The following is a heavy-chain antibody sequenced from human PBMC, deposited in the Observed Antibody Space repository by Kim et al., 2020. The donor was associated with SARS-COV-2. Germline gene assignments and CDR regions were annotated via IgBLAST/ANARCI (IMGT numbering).Heavy chain of an antibody. J-gene: IGHJ4*02. CDR1: GGSFSGYY. CDR2: INHSGST. Sequence: SETLSLTCAVYGGSFSGYYWSWIRQPPGKGLEWIGEINHSGSTNYNPSLKSRVTISVDTSKNQFSLKLSSVTAADTAVYYCARARGSGSYYLDYWGQGTLVTVSS. V-gene: IGHV4-34*01. CDR3: ARARGSGSYYLDY. D-gene: IGHD3-10*01.